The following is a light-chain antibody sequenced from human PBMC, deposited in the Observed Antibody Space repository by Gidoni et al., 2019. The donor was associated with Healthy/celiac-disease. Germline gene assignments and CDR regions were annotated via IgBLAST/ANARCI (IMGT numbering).Light chain of an antibody. CDR2: DAS. Sequence: DIQMTHSPSSLSASVGDRVTITCQASQDISNYLNWYQQKPGKAPKLLIYDASNLETGVPSRFSGSGSGTDFTFTISSLQPEDIATYYCQQYDNLPRGTFGQGTRLEIK. CDR1: QDISNY. CDR3: QQYDNLPRGT. V-gene: IGKV1-33*01. J-gene: IGKJ5*01.